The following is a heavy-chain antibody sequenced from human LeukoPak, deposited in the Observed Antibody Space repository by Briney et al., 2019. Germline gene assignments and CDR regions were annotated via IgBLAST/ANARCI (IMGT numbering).Heavy chain of an antibody. Sequence: PGRSLRLSCAASGFTFSSYAMHWVRQAPGKGLEWVAVISYDGCNKYYADSVKGRFTISRDNSKNTLYLQMNSLRAEDTAVYYCARDPYYYDSSGFQHILFDYWGQGTLVTVSS. CDR1: GFTFSSYA. D-gene: IGHD3-22*01. CDR3: ARDPYYYDSSGFQHILFDY. V-gene: IGHV3-30-3*01. CDR2: ISYDGCNK. J-gene: IGHJ4*02.